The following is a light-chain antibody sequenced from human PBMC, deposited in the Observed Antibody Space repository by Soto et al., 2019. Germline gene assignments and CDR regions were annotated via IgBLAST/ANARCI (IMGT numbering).Light chain of an antibody. Sequence: QSALTQPASVSGSPGQSITISCTGTSSDVGTYNLVSWYQQLPGKVPKLLIYEVFKRPSGVSDRFSGSKSGNTASLTISGLQDEDEGDYQRGSNLGLNTYVFGTGTKVTVL. CDR2: EVF. CDR3: GSNLGLNTYV. V-gene: IGLV2-23*02. J-gene: IGLJ1*01. CDR1: SSDVGTYNL.